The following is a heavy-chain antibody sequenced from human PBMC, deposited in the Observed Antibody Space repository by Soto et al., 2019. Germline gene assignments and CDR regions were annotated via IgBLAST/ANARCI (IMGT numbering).Heavy chain of an antibody. V-gene: IGHV4-59*01. CDR3: ARVSQGNYGDYTIDY. CDR1: GGSISSYY. J-gene: IGHJ4*02. D-gene: IGHD4-17*01. Sequence: QVQLQESGPGLVKPSETLSLTCTVSGGSISSYYWSWIRQPPGKGLEWIGYIYYSGSTNYNPSLKSRVTISVETSTNQVSLKLSSVTAADTAVYYCARVSQGNYGDYTIDYWGQGTLVTVSS. CDR2: IYYSGST.